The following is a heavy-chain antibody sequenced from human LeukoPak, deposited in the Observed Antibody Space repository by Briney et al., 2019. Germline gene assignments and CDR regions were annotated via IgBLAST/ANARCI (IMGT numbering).Heavy chain of an antibody. J-gene: IGHJ5*02. Sequence: PSETLSLTCTVSGGSISSYYWSWIRQPPGKGLEWIGYIYYSGSTNYNPSLKSRVTISVDTSKNQFSLKLSSVTAADTAVYYCARDQSAAADSNWFDPWGQGTLVTVSS. CDR3: ARDQSAAADSNWFDP. V-gene: IGHV4-59*01. D-gene: IGHD6-13*01. CDR1: GGSISSYY. CDR2: IYYSGST.